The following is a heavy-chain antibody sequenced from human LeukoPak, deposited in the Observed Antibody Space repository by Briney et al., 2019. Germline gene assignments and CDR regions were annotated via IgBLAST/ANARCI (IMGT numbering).Heavy chain of an antibody. Sequence: GGSLRLSCAASGFAFSSYAMSWVRQAPGKGLEWVSSISSSSSYIYYADSVKGRFTISRDNAKNSLYLQMNSLRAEDTAVYYCARRMTTVTAPFDFWGQGTLVTVSS. CDR2: ISSSSSYI. D-gene: IGHD4-17*01. CDR3: ARRMTTVTAPFDF. V-gene: IGHV3-21*01. J-gene: IGHJ4*02. CDR1: GFAFSSYA.